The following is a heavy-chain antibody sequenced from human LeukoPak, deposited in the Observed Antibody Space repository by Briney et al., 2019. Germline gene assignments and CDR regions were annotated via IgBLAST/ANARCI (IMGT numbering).Heavy chain of an antibody. CDR2: IAYDGSNK. Sequence: PGGSLRLSCAASGFTFSSYAIHWVRQAPGKGLEWVAVIAYDGSNKYYADSVKGRFTISRDNSKNTLYLQMNSLRPEDTAVYYCARDLGYGWELGYWGQGTLVTVSS. V-gene: IGHV3-30*04. J-gene: IGHJ4*02. CDR3: ARDLGYGWELGY. D-gene: IGHD1-26*01. CDR1: GFTFSSYA.